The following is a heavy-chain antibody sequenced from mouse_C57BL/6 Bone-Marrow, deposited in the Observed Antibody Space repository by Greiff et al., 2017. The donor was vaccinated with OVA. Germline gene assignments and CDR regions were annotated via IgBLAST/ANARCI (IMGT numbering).Heavy chain of an antibody. Sequence: QVQLKQPGAELVKPGASVKLSCKASGYTFTSYWMHWVKQRPGRGLECIGRIDPNSGGTKYNEKFKSKATLTVDKPSSTAYMQLSSLTSEDSAVYYCARRDGNYVSYAMDYWGQGTSVTVSS. CDR3: ARRDGNYVSYAMDY. V-gene: IGHV1-72*01. CDR2: IDPNSGGT. CDR1: GYTFTSYW. J-gene: IGHJ4*01. D-gene: IGHD2-1*01.